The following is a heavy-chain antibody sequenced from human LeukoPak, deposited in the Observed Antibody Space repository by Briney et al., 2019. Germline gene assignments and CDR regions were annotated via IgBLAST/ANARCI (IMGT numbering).Heavy chain of an antibody. CDR2: IFYSGST. J-gene: IGHJ3*02. V-gene: IGHV4-61*01. CDR1: GGSISSGSFY. CDR3: TRVKGYYDSSGYYKAHAFDI. D-gene: IGHD3-22*01. Sequence: PSETLSLTCTVSGGSISSGSFYWSWIRQHPGKGLEWIGYIFYSGSTYYNPSLKSRVTISLDTSKNQFSLKLSSVTAADTAVYYCTRVKGYYDSSGYYKAHAFDIWGQGTMVTVSS.